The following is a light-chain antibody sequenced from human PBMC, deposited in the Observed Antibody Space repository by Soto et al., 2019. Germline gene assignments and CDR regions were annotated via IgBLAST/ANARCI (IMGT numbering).Light chain of an antibody. CDR3: QHRSNWPK. CDR2: DAT. Sequence: EIVLTQSPATLSLSPGERVTLSCRASQSVSSYLAWYQQKPGQAPRLLIYDATTSATGIPARFSGSGSGTYFILTIRGLLLLFFAVYYCQHRSNWPKFGQGTKVEIK. V-gene: IGKV3-11*01. J-gene: IGKJ1*01. CDR1: QSVSSY.